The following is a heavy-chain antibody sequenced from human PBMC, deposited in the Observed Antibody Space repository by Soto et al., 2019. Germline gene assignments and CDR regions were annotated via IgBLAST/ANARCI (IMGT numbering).Heavy chain of an antibody. CDR2: IYYSGST. CDR3: ARLVGDVTYYYDSSGYYRLDP. Sequence: QLQLQESGPGLVKPSETLSLTCTVSGGSISSSSYYWGWIRQPPGKGLEWIGSIYYSGSTYYNPSLKSRVTISVDTSKNQFSLKLSSVTAADTAVYYCARLVGDVTYYYDSSGYYRLDPWGQGTLVTVSS. V-gene: IGHV4-39*01. J-gene: IGHJ5*02. D-gene: IGHD3-22*01. CDR1: GGSISSSSYY.